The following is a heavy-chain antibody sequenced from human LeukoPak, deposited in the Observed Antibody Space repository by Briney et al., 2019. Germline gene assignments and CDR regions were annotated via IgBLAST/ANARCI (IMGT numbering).Heavy chain of an antibody. Sequence: PGGSLRLSCAASGFTFSIYAMSWVRQAPGKGLEWVSAISGSGGTAYYADSVKGRFTISRDNSKNTLYLQMNSLRAEDTAVYYCASPYGGHDAFDIWGQGTMVTVSS. CDR2: ISGSGGTA. J-gene: IGHJ3*02. V-gene: IGHV3-23*01. D-gene: IGHD3-16*01. CDR1: GFTFSIYA. CDR3: ASPYGGHDAFDI.